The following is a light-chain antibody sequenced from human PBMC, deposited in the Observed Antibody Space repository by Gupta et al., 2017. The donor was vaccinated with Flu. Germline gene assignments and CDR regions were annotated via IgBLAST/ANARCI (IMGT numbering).Light chain of an antibody. J-gene: IGKJ2*01. CDR1: QSVGKF. CDR3: QERSTRRKT. V-gene: IGKV3-11*01. Sequence: EIVLTQSPATLSLSPGERATLSCWASQSVGKFLAWYQQKPGQAPRLLIAGTSNRAAGIPVRFTGSGCGPESTPTSSRLAPEYSALYYCQERSTRRKTFGQGTRLEIK. CDR2: GTS.